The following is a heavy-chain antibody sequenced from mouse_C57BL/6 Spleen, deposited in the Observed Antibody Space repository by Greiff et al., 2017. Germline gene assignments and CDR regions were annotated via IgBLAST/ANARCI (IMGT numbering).Heavy chain of an antibody. J-gene: IGHJ4*01. CDR2: IYPGSGST. CDR3: ASPHYYGSSPYYAMDD. Sequence: QVQLQQPGAELVKPGASVKMSCKASGYTFTSYWITWVKQRPGQGLEWIGDIYPGSGSTNYNEKFKSKATLTVDTSSSTAYMQLSSLTSEDSAVYYCASPHYYGSSPYYAMDDWGQGTSVTVSS. V-gene: IGHV1-55*01. CDR1: GYTFTSYW. D-gene: IGHD1-1*01.